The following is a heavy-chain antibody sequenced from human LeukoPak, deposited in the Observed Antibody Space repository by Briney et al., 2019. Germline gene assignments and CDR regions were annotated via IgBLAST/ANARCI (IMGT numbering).Heavy chain of an antibody. CDR2: ISSSRNTV. CDR3: ARDACLVGACGYAFDI. D-gene: IGHD1-26*01. V-gene: IGHV3-11*04. CDR1: GFPFSDYY. J-gene: IGHJ3*02. Sequence: GGPLRLSCAASGFPFSDYYMSWIRQAPGKGVEGVSYISSSRNTVYYADSVKGRFNISRDNAKNSLYLQMNSLRAEDTAVYYCARDACLVGACGYAFDIWGQGTMVTVSS.